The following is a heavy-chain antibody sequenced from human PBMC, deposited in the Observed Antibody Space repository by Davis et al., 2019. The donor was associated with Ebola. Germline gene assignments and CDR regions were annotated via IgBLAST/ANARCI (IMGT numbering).Heavy chain of an antibody. Sequence: GGSLRLSCAASGFTVSSNYMSWVRQAPGKGLEWVAVIWYDGSNKYYADSVKGRFTISRDNSKNTLYLQMNSLRAEDTAVYYCANSPFPPVYYFDYWGQGTLVTVSS. J-gene: IGHJ4*02. CDR2: IWYDGSNK. CDR3: ANSPFPPVYYFDY. CDR1: GFTVSSNY. D-gene: IGHD2-8*01. V-gene: IGHV3-33*08.